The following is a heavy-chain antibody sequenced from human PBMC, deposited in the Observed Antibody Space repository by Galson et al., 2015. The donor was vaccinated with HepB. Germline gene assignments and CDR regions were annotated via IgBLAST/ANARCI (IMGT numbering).Heavy chain of an antibody. Sequence: SVKVSCKASGFSFTGYYMHWVRQAPGQGLEWMGWINPNSGGTNYAQKFQGRVTMTRDTSISTAYMELSRLRSDDTAMYYCAREGDSWFDPRGQGTLVTVSS. CDR2: INPNSGGT. J-gene: IGHJ5*02. D-gene: IGHD3-16*01. V-gene: IGHV1-2*02. CDR3: AREGDSWFDP. CDR1: GFSFTGYY.